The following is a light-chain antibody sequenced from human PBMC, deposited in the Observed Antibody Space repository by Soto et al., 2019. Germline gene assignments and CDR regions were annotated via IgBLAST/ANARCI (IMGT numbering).Light chain of an antibody. CDR3: NSYTSSSTYV. CDR2: DVS. CDR1: TSDVGRYNY. V-gene: IGLV2-14*01. Sequence: SVLNQPASVSGSPGQSITISCTGTTSDVGRYNYVSWYQQHPGKAPKLIIYDVSNRPSGVSNRFSGSKSGNTASLTISGLQAEDEADYYCNSYTSSSTYVFGTGTKVTVL. J-gene: IGLJ1*01.